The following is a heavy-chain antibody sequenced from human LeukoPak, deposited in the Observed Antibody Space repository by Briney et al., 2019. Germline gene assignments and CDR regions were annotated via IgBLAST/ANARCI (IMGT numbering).Heavy chain of an antibody. D-gene: IGHD6-13*01. J-gene: IGHJ5*02. CDR2: INHSGST. Sequence: PGGSLRLSCAASGFTFSDYYWSWLRQPPGKGLEWIGEINHSGSTNYNPSLKSRVTISVDTSKNQFSLKLSSVTAADTAVYYCARLAAAGIHWFDPWGQGTLVTVSS. CDR1: GFTFSDYY. CDR3: ARLAAAGIHWFDP. V-gene: IGHV4-34*01.